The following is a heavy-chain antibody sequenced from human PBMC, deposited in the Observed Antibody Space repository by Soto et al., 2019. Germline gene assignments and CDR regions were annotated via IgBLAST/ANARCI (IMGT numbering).Heavy chain of an antibody. CDR3: TRVLGSRSYYQSGAYFAE. D-gene: IGHD6-13*01. CDR2: INPYSGNT. CDR1: GYSFTTYG. V-gene: IGHV1-18*01. Sequence: QVQLVQSGAEVKKPGASVKVSCKASGYSFTTYGVSWVRQAPGQGLEWMGWINPYSGNTVYEQRFQDRVTMTTETPTPTADMELRSLKSDDTAIYYGTRVLGSRSYYQSGAYFAEWGHGTPVTVSA. J-gene: IGHJ4*01.